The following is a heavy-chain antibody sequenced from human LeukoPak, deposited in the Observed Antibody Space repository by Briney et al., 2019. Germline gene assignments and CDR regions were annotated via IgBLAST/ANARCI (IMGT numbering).Heavy chain of an antibody. Sequence: GGSLRLSCAASGFTFSSYEMNWVRQAPGKGLEWVSYISSSGSTIYYADSVKGRFTISRDNAKNSLYLQMNSLRAEDTAVYYCVRVLMVVAATRPFDYWGQGTLVTVSS. CDR1: GFTFSSYE. CDR2: ISSSGSTI. D-gene: IGHD2-15*01. CDR3: VRVLMVVAATRPFDY. V-gene: IGHV3-48*03. J-gene: IGHJ4*02.